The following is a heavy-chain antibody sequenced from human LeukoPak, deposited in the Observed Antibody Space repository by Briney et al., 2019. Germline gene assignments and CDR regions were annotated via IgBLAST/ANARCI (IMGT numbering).Heavy chain of an antibody. CDR3: AKDWQWKLLTGAFNV. Sequence: GGSLRLSCAASGFIFSSYGMHWVRQAPGKGLEWVAFIRYDGSNKNYADSVKGRFTISRDNSKNTLYLQMNSLRAEDTSVYYCAKDWQWKLLTGAFNVWGQGTMVTVS. J-gene: IGHJ3*01. CDR1: GFIFSSYG. D-gene: IGHD1-26*01. V-gene: IGHV3-30*02. CDR2: IRYDGSNK.